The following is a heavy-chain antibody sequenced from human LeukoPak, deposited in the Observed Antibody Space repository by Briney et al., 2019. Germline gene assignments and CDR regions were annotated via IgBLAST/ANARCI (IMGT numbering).Heavy chain of an antibody. D-gene: IGHD6-19*01. J-gene: IGHJ4*02. CDR1: AGSISSSSYY. CDR2: IYYSGST. V-gene: IGHV4-39*01. CDR3: ARHERRAVEFFDY. Sequence: PSETLSLTCSVSAGSISSSSYYWGWIRQAPGKGLEWIGSIYYSGSTYYNPSLKSRVTLSVDTSKNQFSLKLSSVTAADTAVYHCARHERRAVEFFDYWGQGTLVTVSS.